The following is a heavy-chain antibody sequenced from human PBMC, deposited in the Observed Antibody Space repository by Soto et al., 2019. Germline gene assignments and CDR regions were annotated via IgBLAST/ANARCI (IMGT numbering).Heavy chain of an antibody. CDR1: GFTFSSYW. D-gene: IGHD5-18*01. CDR3: ARGGAHTAMANEY. CDR2: ISFDGSTT. J-gene: IGHJ4*02. Sequence: GGSLRLSCAASGFTFSSYWMHWVRQASGKGLVWVSRISFDGSTTTYADSVKGRFTISRDNAKNTLYLQMNSLRAEDTAVYYCARGGAHTAMANEYWGQGALVTVS. V-gene: IGHV3-74*01.